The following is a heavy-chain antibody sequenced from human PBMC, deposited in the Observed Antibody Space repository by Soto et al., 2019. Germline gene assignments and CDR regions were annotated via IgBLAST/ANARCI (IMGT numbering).Heavy chain of an antibody. CDR1: SYTFASYG. D-gene: IGHD6-13*01. Sequence: QVQLVQSGAEVKKPGASVKVSCKASSYTFASYGISWVRQAPGQGLEWMGWISAYNGNTNYAQKLQGRVTMTTDTAASTAYMEVRRLSSDDTAVYYCASVIAAAADFAYWGQGTLVTVSS. J-gene: IGHJ4*02. V-gene: IGHV1-18*01. CDR2: ISAYNGNT. CDR3: ASVIAAAADFAY.